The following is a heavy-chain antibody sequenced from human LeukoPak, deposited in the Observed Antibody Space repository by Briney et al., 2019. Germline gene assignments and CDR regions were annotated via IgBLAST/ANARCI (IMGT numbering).Heavy chain of an antibody. CDR3: ATAWVSLVPAEPTDDKSYWYFDL. V-gene: IGHV1-24*01. CDR1: GYTLTELS. J-gene: IGHJ2*01. D-gene: IGHD2-2*01. Sequence: ASVKVSCKVSGYTLTELSMHWVRQAPGKGLEWMGGFDPEDGETIYAQKFQGRVTMTEDTSTDTAYMELSSLRSEDAAVYYCATAWVSLVPAEPTDDKSYWYFDLRGRGTLVTVSS. CDR2: FDPEDGET.